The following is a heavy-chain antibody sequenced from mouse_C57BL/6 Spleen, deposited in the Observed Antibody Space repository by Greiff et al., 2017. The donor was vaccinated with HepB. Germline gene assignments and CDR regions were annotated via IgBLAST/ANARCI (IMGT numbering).Heavy chain of an antibody. J-gene: IGHJ2*01. CDR3: ARGRMITTGLDY. V-gene: IGHV1-82*01. D-gene: IGHD1-1*01. CDR2: IYPGDGDT. CDR1: GYAFSNYW. Sequence: QVQLQQSGPELVKPGASVKISCKASGYAFSNYWMNWVKQRPGKGLEWIGRIYPGDGDTNYNGKFKGKATLTADKSSSTAYMHLSSLTSEDSAVYASARGRMITTGLDYWGQGTTLTVSS.